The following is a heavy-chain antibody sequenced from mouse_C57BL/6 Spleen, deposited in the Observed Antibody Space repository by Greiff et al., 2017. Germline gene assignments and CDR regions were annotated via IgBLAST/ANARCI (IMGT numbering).Heavy chain of an antibody. Sequence: QVQLQQSGAELARPGASVKMSCKASGYTFTSYTMHWVKQRPGQGLEWIGYINPSSGYTKYNQKFKDKATLTADKSSSTAYMQLSSLTSEDSAVYYCARSYDDDGGYAMDYWGQGTSVTVSS. CDR1: GYTFTSYT. CDR3: ARSYDDDGGYAMDY. D-gene: IGHD2-4*01. J-gene: IGHJ4*01. CDR2: INPSSGYT. V-gene: IGHV1-4*01.